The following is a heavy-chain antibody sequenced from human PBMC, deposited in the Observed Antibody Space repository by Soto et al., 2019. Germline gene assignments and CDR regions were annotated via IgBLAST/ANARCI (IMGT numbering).Heavy chain of an antibody. CDR3: ATSMGRGGNDY. Sequence: EVQLVESGGGLVQPGGSLRLSCAASGFTFSDYWMSWVRQAPGKGLECVANIKRDGSEKYYVDPVKGRFIISRDNAKNSLYLQMNSLRAEDTAVYYCATSMGRGGNDYWGQGTLVTVSS. V-gene: IGHV3-7*05. CDR2: IKRDGSEK. CDR1: GFTFSDYW. J-gene: IGHJ4*02. D-gene: IGHD3-10*01.